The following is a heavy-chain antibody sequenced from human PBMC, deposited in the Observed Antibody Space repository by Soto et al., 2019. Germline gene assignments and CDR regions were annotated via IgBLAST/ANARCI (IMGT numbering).Heavy chain of an antibody. CDR3: AKNQHAMAHDY. CDR1: GFTFSNYA. J-gene: IGHJ4*02. Sequence: PGGSLRLSCAASGFTFSNYAMSWVRQAPGKELEWVSSISSSGGSTDYADSVKGRFTISRDNSQNTLNLQMNSLRAEDTAIYFCAKNQHAMAHDYCGPGTLVTVSS. D-gene: IGHD2-8*01. CDR2: ISSSGGST. V-gene: IGHV3-23*01.